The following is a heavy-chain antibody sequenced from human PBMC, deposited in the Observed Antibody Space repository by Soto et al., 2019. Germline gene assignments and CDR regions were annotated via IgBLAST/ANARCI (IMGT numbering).Heavy chain of an antibody. V-gene: IGHV3-33*01. CDR3: ARWDLEW. CDR1: GFTFSHHG. Sequence: QVQLVESGGGVVQPGKSLRLSCAASGFTFSHHGIHWVRQAPGKGLEWVAVIWYDGSLKYYGDSVQGRFTVSRDNSKNTVYLQMNSLRVEYTAVYYCARWDLEWWGQGTLVTVSS. CDR2: IWYDGSLK. J-gene: IGHJ4*02. D-gene: IGHD3-3*01.